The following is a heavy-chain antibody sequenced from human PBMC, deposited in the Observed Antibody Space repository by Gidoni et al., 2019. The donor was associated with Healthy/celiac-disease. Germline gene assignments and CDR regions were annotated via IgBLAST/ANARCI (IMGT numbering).Heavy chain of an antibody. CDR1: GFTFSSYG. CDR2: ISYDGSNK. CDR3: AKGERSVIDY. V-gene: IGHV3-30*18. J-gene: IGHJ4*02. Sequence: QVQLVESGGGVVQPGRSLRLSCAASGFTFSSYGMHWVRQAPGKGLEWVAVISYDGSNKYYADSVKGRFTISRDNSKNTLYLQMNSLRAEDTAVYYCAKGERSVIDYWGQGTLVTVSS.